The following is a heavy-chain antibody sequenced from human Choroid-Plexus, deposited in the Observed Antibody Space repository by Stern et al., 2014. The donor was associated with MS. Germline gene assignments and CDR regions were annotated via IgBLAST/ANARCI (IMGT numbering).Heavy chain of an antibody. J-gene: IGHJ4*02. CDR2: IIPFFGTT. D-gene: IGHD2-21*02. V-gene: IGHV1-69*01. CDR3: TASGGGPHDYYFEW. Sequence: VQLVESGDEAKKPGSSVKVFCKTLGGTFRNYGFFWVRQAPGQGLEWMGGIIPFFGTTNYAQKFQGRVTITADESTSTVYMELRSLRSDDSAIYYCTASGGGPHDYYFEWWGQGTLVTVSS. CDR1: GGTFRNYG.